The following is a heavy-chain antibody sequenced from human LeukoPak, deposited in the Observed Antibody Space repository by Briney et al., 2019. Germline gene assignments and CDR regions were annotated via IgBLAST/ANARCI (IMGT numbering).Heavy chain of an antibody. D-gene: IGHD4-17*01. CDR2: IFYSGST. CDR1: GGSINRGGHY. CDR3: ARHPTVTTGRLFDY. Sequence: SQTLSLTCIVSGGSINRGGHYWSWIRQHPGKGLEWIGYIFYSGSTYYNPSLKSRVTISVDTSKNQFSLKLSSVTAADTAVYYCARHPTVTTGRLFDYWGQGTLVTVSS. V-gene: IGHV4-31*03. J-gene: IGHJ4*02.